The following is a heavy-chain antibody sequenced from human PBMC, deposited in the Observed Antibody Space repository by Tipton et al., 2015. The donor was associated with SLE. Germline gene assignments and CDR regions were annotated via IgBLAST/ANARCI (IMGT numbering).Heavy chain of an antibody. V-gene: IGHV4-59*08. CDR3: ARIQIPRAFDI. CDR1: GGSISSYY. CDR2: IYYSGST. J-gene: IGHJ3*02. Sequence: QLVQSGAEVKPSETLSLTCTVSGGSISSYYWSWIRQPPGKGLEWIGYIYYSGSTNYNPSLKSRVTISVDTSKNQFSLKLSSVTAADTAVYYCARIQIPRAFDIWGQGAMVTVSS. D-gene: IGHD2-21*01.